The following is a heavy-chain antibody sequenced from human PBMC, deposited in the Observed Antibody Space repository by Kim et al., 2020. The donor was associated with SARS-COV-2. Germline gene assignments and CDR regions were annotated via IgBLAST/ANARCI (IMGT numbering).Heavy chain of an antibody. Sequence: GGSLRLSCTASGFTFGDYAMSWFRQAPGKGLEWVGFIRSKAYGGTTEYAASVKGRFTISRDDSKSIAYLQMNSLKTEDTAVYYCTGYDFWSGYYEAGDKDHWGQGTLVTVSS. D-gene: IGHD3-3*01. CDR1: GFTFGDYA. V-gene: IGHV3-49*03. J-gene: IGHJ4*02. CDR3: TGYDFWSGYYEAGDKDH. CDR2: IRSKAYGGTT.